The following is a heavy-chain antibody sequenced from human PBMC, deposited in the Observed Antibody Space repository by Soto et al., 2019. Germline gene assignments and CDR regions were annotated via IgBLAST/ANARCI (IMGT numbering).Heavy chain of an antibody. J-gene: IGHJ6*02. CDR2: ISYDGSNK. D-gene: IGHD7-27*01. V-gene: IGHV3-30*18. Sequence: LRLSCAASGFTFSSYGMHWARQAPGNGLEWVAVISYDGSNKYYADSVKGRFTISRDNSKNTLYLQMNSLRAEDTAVYYCAKDLGRNYYYGMDVWGQGTTVTVSS. CDR1: GFTFSSYG. CDR3: AKDLGRNYYYGMDV.